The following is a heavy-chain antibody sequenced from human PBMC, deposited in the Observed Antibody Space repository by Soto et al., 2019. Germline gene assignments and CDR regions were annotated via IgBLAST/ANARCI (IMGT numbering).Heavy chain of an antibody. CDR2: IYYSGST. CDR3: ASLNFDILTGYYAFDL. J-gene: IGHJ3*01. CDR1: GGSISSGGYY. D-gene: IGHD3-9*01. V-gene: IGHV4-39*07. Sequence: SETLSLTCSVSGGSISSGGYYWSWIRQHPGKGLEWIGCIYYSGSTNYNPSLKSRVTTSLDTSKNQFSLKLSSVTAADTAIYYCASLNFDILTGYYAFDLWGQGTMVTV.